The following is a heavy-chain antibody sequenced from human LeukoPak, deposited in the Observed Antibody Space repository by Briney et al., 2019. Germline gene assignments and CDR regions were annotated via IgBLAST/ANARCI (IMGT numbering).Heavy chain of an antibody. J-gene: IGHJ5*02. D-gene: IGHD6-19*01. Sequence: ASVKVSCKASGYTFTSYGISWVRQAPGQGLEWMGWISAYNGNTNYAQKLQGRVTMTTDTSTGTAYMELRSLRSDDTAVYYCARDSAAAVAGTGNWFDPWGQGTLVTVSS. CDR2: ISAYNGNT. CDR1: GYTFTSYG. V-gene: IGHV1-18*01. CDR3: ARDSAAAVAGTGNWFDP.